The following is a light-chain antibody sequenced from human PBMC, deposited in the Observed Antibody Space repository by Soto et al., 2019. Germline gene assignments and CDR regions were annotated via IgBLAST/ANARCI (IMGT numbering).Light chain of an antibody. CDR2: EDN. V-gene: IGLV6-57*01. CDR1: SGSIASNY. J-gene: IGLJ3*02. Sequence: NFMLTQPHSVSESPGKTVIISCTRSSGSIASNYVQWYQQRPGSSPTTVIYEDNQRPSVVPDRVSGSIDSSSNSASLTISGLETEDEADYYCQSYDATNQVFGGGTKLTVL. CDR3: QSYDATNQV.